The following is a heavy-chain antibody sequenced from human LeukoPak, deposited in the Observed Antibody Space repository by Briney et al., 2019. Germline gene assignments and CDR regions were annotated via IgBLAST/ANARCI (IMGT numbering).Heavy chain of an antibody. CDR3: ARVLWFGELLYSFDY. V-gene: IGHV4-30-2*01. J-gene: IGHJ4*02. CDR1: GGSISSGGYS. Sequence: KASQTLSLTCAVSGGSISSGGYSWSWIRQPPGKGLEWIVYIYHSGSTYYNPSLKSRVTISVDRSKNQFSLKLSSVTAADTAVYYCARVLWFGELLYSFDYWGQGTLVTVSS. D-gene: IGHD3-10*01. CDR2: IYHSGST.